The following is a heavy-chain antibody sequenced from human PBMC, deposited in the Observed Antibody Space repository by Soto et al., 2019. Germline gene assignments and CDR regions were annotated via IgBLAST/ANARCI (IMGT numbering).Heavy chain of an antibody. Sequence: QVQLVESGGGVVQPGRSLRLSCAASGFTFSSYGMHWVRQAPGKGLEWVAVISYDGSNKYYADSVKGRFTISRDNSKNTLYLQMNSLRAEDTAVYYCAKETLLAARAIDYWGQGTLVTVSS. V-gene: IGHV3-30*18. CDR3: AKETLLAARAIDY. CDR2: ISYDGSNK. D-gene: IGHD6-6*01. CDR1: GFTFSSYG. J-gene: IGHJ4*02.